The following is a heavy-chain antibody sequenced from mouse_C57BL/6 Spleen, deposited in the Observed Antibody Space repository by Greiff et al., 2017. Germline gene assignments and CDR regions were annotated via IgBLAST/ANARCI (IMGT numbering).Heavy chain of an antibody. Sequence: EVQLQQSGAELVRPGASVKLSCTASGFNIKDDYMHWVKQRPEQGLEWIGWIDPENGDTEYASKFQGKATITADTSSHTAYLQLSSLTSDDTAVYYCAIYYYGSKGYWGQGTTLTVSS. V-gene: IGHV14-4*01. CDR1: GFNIKDDY. J-gene: IGHJ2*01. CDR2: IDPENGDT. CDR3: AIYYYGSKGY. D-gene: IGHD1-1*01.